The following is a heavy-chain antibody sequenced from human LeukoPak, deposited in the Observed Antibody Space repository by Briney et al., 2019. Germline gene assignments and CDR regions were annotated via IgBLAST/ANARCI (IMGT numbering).Heavy chain of an antibody. V-gene: IGHV1-46*01. CDR1: GYTFTSYY. Sequence: ASVKVSCKASGYTFTSYYMHWVRQAPGQGLEWMGIINPSGGSTSYAQKFQGRVTMTRDTSTSTVYMELSSLRSEDTAVYYCARYYYDSSGVGDCLDPWGQGTLVTVSS. J-gene: IGHJ5*02. CDR2: INPSGGST. CDR3: ARYYYDSSGVGDCLDP. D-gene: IGHD3-22*01.